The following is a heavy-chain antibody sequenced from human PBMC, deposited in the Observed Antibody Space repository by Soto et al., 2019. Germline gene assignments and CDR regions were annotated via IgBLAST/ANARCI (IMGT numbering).Heavy chain of an antibody. V-gene: IGHV4-30-2*01. CDR2: IHHSGNT. Sequence: TLSLTCAVSGDFMNSADHSWAWIRQPPGKGLEWIGYIHHSGNTYSNPALRSRLTMSVDRSKNQFSLKLTSVTATDTAIYYCARQVVVTSYYFDYWGPGTLVTVPS. CDR3: ARQVVVTSYYFDY. J-gene: IGHJ4*02. D-gene: IGHD3-22*01. CDR1: GDFMNSADHS.